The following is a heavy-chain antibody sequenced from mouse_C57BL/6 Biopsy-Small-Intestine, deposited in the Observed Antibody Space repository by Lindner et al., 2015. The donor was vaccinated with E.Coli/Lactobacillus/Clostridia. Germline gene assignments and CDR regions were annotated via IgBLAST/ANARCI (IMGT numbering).Heavy chain of an antibody. J-gene: IGHJ4*01. CDR3: ATSWIQLSLEY. CDR1: GDTFNSYT. Sequence: SVKVSCKASGDTFNSYTITWVRQAPGQGLEWMGRIIPILNIANYAPKFQGRVTITADKSMSTAYMELSSLRSEDTAVYYCATSWIQLSLEYWGQGTLATVSS. D-gene: IGHD1-3*01. CDR2: IIPILNIA. V-gene: IGHV1-74*01.